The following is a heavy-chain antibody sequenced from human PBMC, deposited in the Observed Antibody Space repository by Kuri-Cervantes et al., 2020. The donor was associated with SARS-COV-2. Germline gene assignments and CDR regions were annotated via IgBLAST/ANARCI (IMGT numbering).Heavy chain of an antibody. CDR2: INHSGST. Sequence: ESLKISCAVYGGSFSGYYWSWIRQPPGKGLEWIGEINHSGSTNYNPSLKSRVTISVDTSKNQSSLKLSSVTAADTAVYYCARELGLTTVNWFDPWGQGTLVTVSS. CDR3: ARELGLTTVNWFDP. V-gene: IGHV4-34*01. CDR1: GGSFSGYY. J-gene: IGHJ5*02. D-gene: IGHD4-17*01.